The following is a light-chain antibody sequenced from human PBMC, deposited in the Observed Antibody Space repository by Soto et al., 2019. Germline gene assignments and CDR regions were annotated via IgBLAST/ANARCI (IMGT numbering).Light chain of an antibody. CDR1: QSISSY. V-gene: IGKV1-39*01. CDR3: QQSYSRPRT. CDR2: TTS. J-gene: IGKJ1*01. Sequence: DIQMTQSPSSLSASVGDRVTITCRSSQSISSYLNWYQQKPGKAPNLLIYTTSKLESGVPSRFSGSGSGTDFTLTISSLQPEDVATYFCQQSYSRPRTFGQGTKVDI.